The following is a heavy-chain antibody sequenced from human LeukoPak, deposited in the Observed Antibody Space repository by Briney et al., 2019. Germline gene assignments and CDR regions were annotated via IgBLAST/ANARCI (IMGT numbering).Heavy chain of an antibody. D-gene: IGHD3-10*01. Sequence: SETLSLTCSVSGGSISSSTYYWVWIRQPPGKGLEWIGYIYYSGSTNYNPSLKSRVTISVDTSKNQFSLKLSSVTAADTAVYYCARHRYYYRSGSYYGAPYYMDVWGKGTTVTISS. J-gene: IGHJ6*03. CDR1: GGSISSSTYY. CDR2: IYYSGST. CDR3: ARHRYYYRSGSYYGAPYYMDV. V-gene: IGHV4-61*05.